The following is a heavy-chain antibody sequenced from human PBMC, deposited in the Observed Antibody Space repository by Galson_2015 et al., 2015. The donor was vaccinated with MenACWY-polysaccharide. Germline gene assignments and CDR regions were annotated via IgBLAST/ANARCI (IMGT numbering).Heavy chain of an antibody. V-gene: IGHV3-9*01. D-gene: IGHD6-19*01. Sequence: SLRLSCAASGLTFDNYAMHWVRHAPGKGLEWVSGISWNSDTVGYADSVKGRFTISRDNAKNSLYLQMNSLKAEDTALYYCAKDVRTIAVTGRVFGMVVWGQGTTVTVSS. CDR2: ISWNSDTV. J-gene: IGHJ6*02. CDR1: GLTFDNYA. CDR3: AKDVRTIAVTGRVFGMVV.